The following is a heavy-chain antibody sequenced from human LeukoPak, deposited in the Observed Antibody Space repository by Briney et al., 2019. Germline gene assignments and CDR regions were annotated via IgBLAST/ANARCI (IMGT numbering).Heavy chain of an antibody. CDR3: ARLYCSGGSCYSGDAFDI. CDR2: IGSSSTTI. CDR1: GFTFSSYS. Sequence: PGGSLRLSCAASGFTFSSYSMNWVRQAPGKGLEWVSYIGSSSTTIYYADSVKGRFTISRDNAKNSLYLQMNSLRAEDTAVYYCARLYCSGGSCYSGDAFDIWGQGTMVTVSS. J-gene: IGHJ3*02. V-gene: IGHV3-48*04. D-gene: IGHD2-15*01.